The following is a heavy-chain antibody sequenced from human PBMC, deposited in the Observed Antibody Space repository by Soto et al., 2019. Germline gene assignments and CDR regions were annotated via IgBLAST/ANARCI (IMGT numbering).Heavy chain of an antibody. J-gene: IGHJ3*02. CDR1: GFTFSSYE. D-gene: IGHD6-6*01. CDR3: ARVESSSSGGAFDI. V-gene: IGHV3-48*03. CDR2: ISSSGSTI. Sequence: GGSLRLSCAASGFTFSSYEMNWVRQAPGKGLEWVSYISSSGSTIYYADSVKGRFTISRDNAKNSLYLQMNSLRAEDTAVYYCARVESSSSGGAFDIWGQGTMVTVSS.